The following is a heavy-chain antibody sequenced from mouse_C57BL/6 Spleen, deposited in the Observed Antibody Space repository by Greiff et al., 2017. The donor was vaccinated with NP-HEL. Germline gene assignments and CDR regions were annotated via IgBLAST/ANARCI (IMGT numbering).Heavy chain of an antibody. D-gene: IGHD1-1*01. CDR3: ARYYYYYLYYFDS. CDR1: GYAFTNYL. V-gene: IGHV1-54*01. Sequence: QVQLQQSGAELVRPGTSVKVSCKASGYAFTNYLIDWVKQRPGQGLEWIGVINPGSGGTNYNEKFKGKATLTADKSSSTAYMQLSSLTSEDSAVYFCARYYYYYLYYFDSWGQGTTLTVSS. J-gene: IGHJ2*01. CDR2: INPGSGGT.